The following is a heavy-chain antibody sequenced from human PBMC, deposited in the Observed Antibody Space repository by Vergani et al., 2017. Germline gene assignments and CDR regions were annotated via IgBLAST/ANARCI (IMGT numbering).Heavy chain of an antibody. V-gene: IGHV3-9*01. CDR3: ARDKGVKGFDY. Sequence: EVQLVESGGGLVQPGRSLRLSCAASGFTFDDYAMHWVRQAPGKGLEWVSGISWNSGSTGYADSVKGRFTISRDNAKNSLYLQMNSLRAEDTAVYYCARDKGVKGFDYWGQGTLVTVSS. CDR1: GFTFDDYA. CDR2: ISWNSGST. J-gene: IGHJ4*02.